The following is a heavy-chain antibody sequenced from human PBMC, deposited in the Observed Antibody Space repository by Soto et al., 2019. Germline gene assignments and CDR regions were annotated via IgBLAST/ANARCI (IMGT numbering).Heavy chain of an antibody. CDR3: ARDLSEYYDFWSGYKYYMDV. V-gene: IGHV3-7*01. Sequence: GGSLRLSCAASGFTFSSYWMSWVRQAPGKGLEWVANIKQDGSEKYYVDSVKGRFTISRDNAKNSLYLQMNSLRAEDTAVYYCARDLSEYYDFWSGYKYYMDVWGKGTTVTVSS. J-gene: IGHJ6*03. D-gene: IGHD3-3*01. CDR2: IKQDGSEK. CDR1: GFTFSSYW.